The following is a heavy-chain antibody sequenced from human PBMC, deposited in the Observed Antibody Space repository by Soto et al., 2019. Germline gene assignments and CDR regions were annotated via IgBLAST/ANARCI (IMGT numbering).Heavy chain of an antibody. D-gene: IGHD3-9*01. J-gene: IGHJ6*02. Sequence: EVQLLESGGGLVQPGGSLRLSCAASGFTFSSYAMSWVRQAPGKGLEWVSDITGSGGYTFYADSVTGRFTISRDNSKNTLYMQMSSVRAEETAVYYCAKERYYDILTGPENYYYHYGMDFWGQGTMVTVSS. V-gene: IGHV3-23*01. CDR2: ITGSGGYT. CDR1: GFTFSSYA. CDR3: AKERYYDILTGPENYYYHYGMDF.